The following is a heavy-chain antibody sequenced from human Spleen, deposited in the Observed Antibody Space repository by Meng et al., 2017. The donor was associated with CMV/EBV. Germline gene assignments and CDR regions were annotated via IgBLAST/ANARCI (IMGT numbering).Heavy chain of an antibody. CDR1: GFTVSSNY. J-gene: IGHJ6*02. D-gene: IGHD2-2*01. CDR2: INIDGSST. V-gene: IGHV3-74*01. Sequence: GESLKISCAASGFTVSSNYMSWVRQAPGKGLVWVSRINIDGSSTSYADSVKGRFTISRDNAKKTLYLQMNSLRPEDTAVYYCARDRGPIVLVPTGIYSYYYGMDVWGQGTTVTVSS. CDR3: ARDRGPIVLVPTGIYSYYYGMDV.